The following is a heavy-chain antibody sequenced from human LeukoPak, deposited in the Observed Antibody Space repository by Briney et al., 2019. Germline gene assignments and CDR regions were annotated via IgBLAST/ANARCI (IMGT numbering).Heavy chain of an antibody. CDR1: GFSFRNYA. D-gene: IGHD1-26*01. J-gene: IGHJ4*02. CDR2: INTDGRIT. Sequence: GGSLGLSCVAPGFSFRNYAIHWVRQAPGKGLEYVSVINTDGRITYYADSVKGRFTISRDNSKNTVYLQMGSLRGEDMAVYYCTRDGGSFCDFDYWGQGALVTVSS. CDR3: TRDGGSFCDFDY. V-gene: IGHV3-64*02.